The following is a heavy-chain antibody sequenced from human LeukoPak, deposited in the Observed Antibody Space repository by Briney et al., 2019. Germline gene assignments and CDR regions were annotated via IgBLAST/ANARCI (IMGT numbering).Heavy chain of an antibody. CDR2: IIPILGTA. Sequence: SVKVSCKASGGTFSSYAISWVRQAPGQGLEWMGRIIPILGTANYAQKFQGRVTITADKSTSTAYMELSSLRSEDTAVYYCATSAAGSAFDIWGQGTMVTVSS. V-gene: IGHV1-69*04. CDR3: ATSAAGSAFDI. CDR1: GGTFSSYA. D-gene: IGHD6-13*01. J-gene: IGHJ3*02.